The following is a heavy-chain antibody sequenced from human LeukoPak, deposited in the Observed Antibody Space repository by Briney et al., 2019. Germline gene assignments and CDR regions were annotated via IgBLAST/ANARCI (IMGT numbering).Heavy chain of an antibody. J-gene: IGHJ4*02. CDR3: ARETKYYGSGSYFDY. CDR2: INHSGST. CDR1: GGSFSGYC. Sequence: PSETLSLTCAVYGGSFSGYCWSWIRQPPGKGLEWIGEINHSGSTNYNPSLKSRVTISVDTSKNQFSLKLSSVTAADTAVYYCARETKYYGSGSYFDYWGQGTLVTVSS. V-gene: IGHV4-34*01. D-gene: IGHD3-10*01.